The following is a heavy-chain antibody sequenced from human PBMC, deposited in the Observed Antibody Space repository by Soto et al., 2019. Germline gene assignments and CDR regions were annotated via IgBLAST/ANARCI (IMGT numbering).Heavy chain of an antibody. CDR3: AKDLGAYGDYGYYYYGMDV. CDR1: GGYISSYY. Sequence: SETLSLTCPVSGGYISSYYWSWIRQPPGKELQYIGYIYYSGSTNYNPSLKSRVTISDDTSTNQFSLYLQMNSLRAEDTALYYCAKDLGAYGDYGYYYYGMDVWGQGTTVTVSS. D-gene: IGHD4-17*01. CDR2: IYYSGST. V-gene: IGHV4-59*01. J-gene: IGHJ6*02.